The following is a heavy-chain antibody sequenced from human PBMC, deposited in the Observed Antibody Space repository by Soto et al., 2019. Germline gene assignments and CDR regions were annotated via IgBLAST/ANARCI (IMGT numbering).Heavy chain of an antibody. V-gene: IGHV3-48*02. CDR1: GFTFNSYS. Sequence: GGSLRLSCAASGFTFNSYSMNWVRQAPGKGLEWVSYISRSGGNIYYADSVKGRFTISRDNAKNSLYLQMSSLRDEDTAVYYCARSPHTAVAGTTFDNWGQGTLVTVSS. D-gene: IGHD6-19*01. CDR2: ISRSGGNI. CDR3: ARSPHTAVAGTTFDN. J-gene: IGHJ4*02.